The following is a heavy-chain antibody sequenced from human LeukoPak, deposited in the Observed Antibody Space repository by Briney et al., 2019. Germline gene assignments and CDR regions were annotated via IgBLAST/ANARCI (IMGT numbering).Heavy chain of an antibody. J-gene: IGHJ3*02. D-gene: IGHD3-3*02. CDR2: IYYSGSI. Sequence: SETLSLTCTVSGGSISSYYWSWIRQPPGKGLEWIGYIYYSGSINYNPSLKSRVTISVDTSKNQFSLKLSSVTAADTAVYYCARRSFTFDIWGQGTMVTVSS. V-gene: IGHV4-59*08. CDR3: ARRSFTFDI. CDR1: GGSISSYY.